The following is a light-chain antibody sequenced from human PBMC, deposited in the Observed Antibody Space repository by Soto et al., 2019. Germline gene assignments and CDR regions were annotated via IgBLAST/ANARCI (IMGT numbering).Light chain of an antibody. J-gene: IGKJ1*01. CDR2: KAS. CDR1: QTIINW. Sequence: DIQITQSPSTLAASVGGRVTITCRASQTIINWLAWYQQKPGKAPKLLIYKASSLESEVPSRFSGSGSETEFTLTINSLQPDDSATYYCQTYNSYSRTCGQGTKGDIK. V-gene: IGKV1-5*03. CDR3: QTYNSYSRT.